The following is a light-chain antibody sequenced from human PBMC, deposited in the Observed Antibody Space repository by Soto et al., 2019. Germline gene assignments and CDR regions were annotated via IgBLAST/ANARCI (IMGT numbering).Light chain of an antibody. V-gene: IGKV1-17*01. CDR3: LHHNSYPFT. CDR1: QGIRND. CDR2: AAS. J-gene: IGKJ3*01. Sequence: DIQMTQSKSSLSASVGDRVTITCRASQGIRNDLAWYQEKPGKAPKRLIYAASSLQSGVPSRFSGSGSGTEFTLTISSLQPEDCATYYCLHHNSYPFTFGPGTIVDIK.